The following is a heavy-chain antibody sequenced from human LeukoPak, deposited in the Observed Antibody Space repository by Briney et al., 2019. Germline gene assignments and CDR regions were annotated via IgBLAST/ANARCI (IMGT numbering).Heavy chain of an antibody. J-gene: IGHJ4*02. CDR2: FDPEDGET. CDR3: ATDRWYSYGYGY. V-gene: IGHV1-24*01. CDR1: GYTLTELS. D-gene: IGHD5-18*01. Sequence: ASVKVSCKVSGYTLTELSMHWVRQAPGKGLEWMGGFDPEDGETSYAQKFQGRVTMTEDTSTDTAYMELSSLRSEDTAVYYCATDRWYSYGYGYWGQGTLVTVSS.